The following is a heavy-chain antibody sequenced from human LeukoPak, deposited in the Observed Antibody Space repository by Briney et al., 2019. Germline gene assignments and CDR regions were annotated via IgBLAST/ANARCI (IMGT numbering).Heavy chain of an antibody. D-gene: IGHD2-21*02. V-gene: IGHV3-7*03. J-gene: IGHJ4*02. Sequence: GGSLRLSCAASGFTFSSYWMSWVRQAPGKGLEWVANIKQDGSEKYYVDSVKGRLTISRDNAKNSLYLQMNSLRAEDTAVYYCARNPAYCGGDCYLDYWGQGTLVTVSS. CDR2: IKQDGSEK. CDR3: ARNPAYCGGDCYLDY. CDR1: GFTFSSYW.